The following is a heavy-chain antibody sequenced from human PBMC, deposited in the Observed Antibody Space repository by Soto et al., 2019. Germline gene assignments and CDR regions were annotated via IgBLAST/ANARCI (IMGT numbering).Heavy chain of an antibody. V-gene: IGHV3-23*05. Sequence: AGSLRPSCAASGLIFRNHVLNWVRQAPVKVLEWVSAIDNSGDGSFYADSVKGRVIISRDNSNDTVFLHMNNLRLEDTAFYYCAKIPSRGMIFGAGSWGQGTLVTVSS. CDR3: AKIPSRGMIFGAGS. D-gene: IGHD3-3*01. CDR1: GLIFRNHV. CDR2: IDNSGDGS. J-gene: IGHJ5*02.